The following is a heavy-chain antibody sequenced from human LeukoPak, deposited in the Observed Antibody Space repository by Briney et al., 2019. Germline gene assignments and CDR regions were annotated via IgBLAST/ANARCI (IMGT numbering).Heavy chain of an antibody. V-gene: IGHV4-38-2*01. CDR1: GFSISSGYY. Sequence: SETLSLTCAVSGFSISSGYYWGWIRQPPGKGLEWIGTMYHSGSAYYNPSLKSRVTISVDTSKNQFSLNLRSVTAADTAVHYCVRGYSYGYHEYWGQGTLVTVSS. J-gene: IGHJ4*02. CDR2: MYHSGSA. CDR3: VRGYSYGYHEY. D-gene: IGHD5-18*01.